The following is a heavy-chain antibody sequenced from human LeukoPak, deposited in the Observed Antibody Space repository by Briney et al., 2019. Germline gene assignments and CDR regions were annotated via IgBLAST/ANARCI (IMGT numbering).Heavy chain of an antibody. Sequence: SETLSLTCTVSGGSISSYYWSWIRQPPGKGLEWIGYIYYSGSTNYNPSLKSRVTISVDTSKNQFSLKLSTVTAADTAVYYCARDRCSGGSCYSDYWGQGTLVTVSS. J-gene: IGHJ4*02. CDR1: GGSISSYY. CDR2: IYYSGST. CDR3: ARDRCSGGSCYSDY. D-gene: IGHD2-15*01. V-gene: IGHV4-59*01.